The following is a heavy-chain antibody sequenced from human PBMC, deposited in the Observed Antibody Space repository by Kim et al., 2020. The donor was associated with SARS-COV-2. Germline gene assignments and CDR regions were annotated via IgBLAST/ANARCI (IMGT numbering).Heavy chain of an antibody. CDR3: ARDTGGSIDY. CDR2: SI. V-gene: IGHV3-9*01. D-gene: IGHD3-10*01. Sequence: SIDYADSMKGRFIVSRDNAKNSLYLQMNSLRAEDTALYYCARDTGGSIDYWGQRTPVTVSS. J-gene: IGHJ4*02.